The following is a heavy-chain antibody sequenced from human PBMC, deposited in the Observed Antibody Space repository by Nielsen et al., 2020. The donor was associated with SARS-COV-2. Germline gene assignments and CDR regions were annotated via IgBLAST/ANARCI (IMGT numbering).Heavy chain of an antibody. CDR3: ARHPDVYNWIRGHYYYGMDV. CDR1: GYSFTSYW. CDR2: IYPGDSDT. D-gene: IGHD1-20*01. V-gene: IGHV5-51*01. Sequence: GESLKISCKGSGYSFTSYWIGWVRQMPGKGLEWMGIIYPGDSDTRYSPSFQGQVTISADKSISTAYLQWSSLKASDTAMYYCARHPDVYNWIRGHYYYGMDVWGQGTTVTVSS. J-gene: IGHJ6*02.